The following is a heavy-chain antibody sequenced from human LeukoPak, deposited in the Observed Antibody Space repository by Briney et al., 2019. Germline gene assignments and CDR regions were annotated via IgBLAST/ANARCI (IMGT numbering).Heavy chain of an antibody. Sequence: GGSLRLSCAASGFTFSSYAMSWVRQAPGKGLEWVSAISGSGGSTYYADSVKGRFTISRDNSKNTLYLQMNSLRAEDTAVYYCAKESYYYGSGSKTSNFDYWGQGTLVTVSS. J-gene: IGHJ4*02. D-gene: IGHD3-10*01. CDR3: AKESYYYGSGSKTSNFDY. CDR1: GFTFSSYA. V-gene: IGHV3-23*01. CDR2: ISGSGGST.